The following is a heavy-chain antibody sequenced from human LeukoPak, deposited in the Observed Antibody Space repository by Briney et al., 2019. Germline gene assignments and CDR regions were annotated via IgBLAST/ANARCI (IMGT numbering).Heavy chain of an antibody. D-gene: IGHD2-8*01. V-gene: IGHV3-21*01. CDR3: ARDLAYFVLPSYYYYMDV. CDR2: ISSSSYI. CDR1: GFTFSSYS. Sequence: GGSLRLSCAASGFTFSSYSMNWVRQAPGKGLEWVSSISSSSYIYYADSVKGRFTISRDNAKNSLYLQMNSLRAEDTAVYYCARDLAYFVLPSYYYYMDVWGKGTTVTVSS. J-gene: IGHJ6*03.